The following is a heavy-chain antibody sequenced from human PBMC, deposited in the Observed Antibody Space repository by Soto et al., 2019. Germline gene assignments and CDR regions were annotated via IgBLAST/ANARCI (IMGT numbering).Heavy chain of an antibody. CDR2: INAGNGNT. D-gene: IGHD3-3*01. Sequence: QVQLVQSGAEVKKPGASVKVSCKASGYTFTSYAMHWVRQAPGQRLEWMGWINAGNGNTKYSQKFQGRVTITRDTSASTAYMELSSLRSEDTAVYYCARASMIYDFAFDYWGQGTLVTVSS. J-gene: IGHJ4*02. CDR1: GYTFTSYA. V-gene: IGHV1-3*01. CDR3: ARASMIYDFAFDY.